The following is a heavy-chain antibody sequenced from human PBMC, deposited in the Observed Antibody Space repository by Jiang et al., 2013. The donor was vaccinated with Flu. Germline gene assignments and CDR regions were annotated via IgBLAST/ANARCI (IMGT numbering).Heavy chain of an antibody. D-gene: IGHD6-6*01. CDR2: IYYRGST. J-gene: IGHJ4*02. CDR1: GGSISSSTYY. V-gene: IGHV4-39*01. CDR3: ARLWQGTRPPDY. Sequence: GLVKPSETLSLTCIVSGGSISSSTYYWGWIRQPPGKGLEWIGSIYYRGSTYYNPSLKSRVIISVDTSKNQFSLKLTSVTAADTAVYYCARLWQGTRPPDYWGQGTLVTVSS.